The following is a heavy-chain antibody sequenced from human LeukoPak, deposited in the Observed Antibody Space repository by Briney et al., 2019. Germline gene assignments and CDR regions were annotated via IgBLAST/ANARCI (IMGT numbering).Heavy chain of an antibody. D-gene: IGHD6-19*01. Sequence: ASVKVSCKASGYTFTSYGISWVRQAPGQGLEWMGWISAYNGNTNYAQKLQGRVTMTTDTSTSTAYMELRSLRSDDTAVYYCARDASVAGTPVLSTGPEVIDYWGQGTLVTVSS. V-gene: IGHV1-18*01. CDR2: ISAYNGNT. J-gene: IGHJ4*02. CDR3: ARDASVAGTPVLSTGPEVIDY. CDR1: GYTFTSYG.